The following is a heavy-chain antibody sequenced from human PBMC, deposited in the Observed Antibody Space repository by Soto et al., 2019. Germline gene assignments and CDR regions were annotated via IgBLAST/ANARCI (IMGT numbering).Heavy chain of an antibody. CDR2: RYNSGST. V-gene: IGHV4-4*07. CDR1: GGSISYYY. D-gene: IGHD3-10*01. J-gene: IGHJ3*02. CDR3: ARDRITMANDAFDI. Sequence: PSESLSLTCTVSGGSISYYYWSWIRQPAGKGLEWLGRRYNSGSTKYNPSLKSRVSMSVDTSKNQFSLNPTSVTAADTAFYYCARDRITMANDAFDIWGQGTMVTVSS.